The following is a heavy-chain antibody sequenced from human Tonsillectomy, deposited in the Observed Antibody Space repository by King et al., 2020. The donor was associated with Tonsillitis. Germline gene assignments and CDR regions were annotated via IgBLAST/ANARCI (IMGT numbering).Heavy chain of an antibody. J-gene: IGHJ4*02. CDR1: GFDFSSYG. Sequence: VQLVESGGGVVQPGGSLRLSCASSGFDFSSYGMHWVRQAPGKGLEWVAVISFDASRENYADSVKGRFTISRDNSKNTLYLQMNSLRAEDTAVYYCARERLYSSDWGIDYWGQGSLVTVSS. CDR3: ARERLYSSDWGIDY. CDR2: ISFDASRE. V-gene: IGHV3-33*05. D-gene: IGHD6-19*01.